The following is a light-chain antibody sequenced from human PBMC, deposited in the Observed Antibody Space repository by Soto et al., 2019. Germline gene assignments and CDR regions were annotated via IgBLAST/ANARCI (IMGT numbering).Light chain of an antibody. V-gene: IGKV1-27*01. J-gene: IGKJ3*01. CDR3: QKYDDAPLT. Sequence: DIQMTQSPSSLSASVGDRVTITCRASQGIGNYLAWYQQKPGKNPKLLIYAASTLQSGVPPRFSGSRSGTDCTITISSLNHEDVATYYCQKYDDAPLTFGPGTKVNLK. CDR1: QGIGNY. CDR2: AAS.